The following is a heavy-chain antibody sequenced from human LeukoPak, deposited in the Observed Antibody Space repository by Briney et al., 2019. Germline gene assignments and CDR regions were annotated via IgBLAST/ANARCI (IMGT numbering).Heavy chain of an antibody. V-gene: IGHV4-38-2*02. Sequence: SETLSLTCTVSGYSISSGYYWGWIRQPPGKGLEYIGSIFHTGSADYNPSLKSRVTLSVDTSKNQFSLKLNSVTAADTAVYYCVREREKQWLFWGQGTLVTVSS. CDR3: VREREKQWLF. CDR2: IFHTGSA. CDR1: GYSISSGYY. D-gene: IGHD6-19*01. J-gene: IGHJ4*02.